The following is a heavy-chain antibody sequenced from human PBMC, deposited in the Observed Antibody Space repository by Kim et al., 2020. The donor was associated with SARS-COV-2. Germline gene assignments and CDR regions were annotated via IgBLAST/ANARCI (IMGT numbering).Heavy chain of an antibody. D-gene: IGHD2-8*01. CDR2: INAGNGNT. Sequence: ASVKVSCKASGYTFTSYAMHWVRQAPGQRLEWMGWINAGNGNTKYSQKFQGRVTITRDTSASTAYMDLSSLRSEDTAVYYCARDGPRACPNGVCYDSSGYYYYGMDVWGQGTTVTVSS. CDR3: ARDGPRACPNGVCYDSSGYYYYGMDV. CDR1: GYTFTSYA. J-gene: IGHJ6*02. V-gene: IGHV1-3*01.